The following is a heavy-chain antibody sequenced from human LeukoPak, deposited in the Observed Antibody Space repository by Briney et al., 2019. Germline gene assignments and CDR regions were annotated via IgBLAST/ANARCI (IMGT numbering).Heavy chain of an antibody. J-gene: IGHJ4*02. CDR2: IDPSDSYS. CDR1: GYSFTNYW. Sequence: GESLRISCKGSGYSFTNYWISWVRQMPGKGLEWMARIDPSDSYSTYSPSFQGHVTISADKSISTAYLQWSSLKASDTAMCYCTRGHSSGWYEDYWGQGTLVTVSS. D-gene: IGHD6-19*01. CDR3: TRGHSSGWYEDY. V-gene: IGHV5-10-1*01.